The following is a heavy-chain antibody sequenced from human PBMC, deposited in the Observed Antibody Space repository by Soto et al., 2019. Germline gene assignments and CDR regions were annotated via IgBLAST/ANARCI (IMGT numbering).Heavy chain of an antibody. Sequence: GASVKVSCKASGGTFSSYAISWVRQAPGQGLEWMGGIIPIFGTANYAQKFQGRVTITADESTSTAYMELSSLRSEDTAVYYCARTTDYGDYCLDYWGQGTLVTVSS. CDR3: ARTTDYGDYCLDY. V-gene: IGHV1-69*13. J-gene: IGHJ4*02. CDR2: IIPIFGTA. D-gene: IGHD4-17*01. CDR1: GGTFSSYA.